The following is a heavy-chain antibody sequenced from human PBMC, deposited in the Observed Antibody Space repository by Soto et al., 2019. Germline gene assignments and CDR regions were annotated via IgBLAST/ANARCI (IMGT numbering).Heavy chain of an antibody. V-gene: IGHV1-46*03. CDR2: INPSGGST. CDR1: GYTFTSYY. J-gene: IGHJ5*02. Sequence: ASVKVSCKASGYTFTSYYMHWVRQAPGQGLEWMGIINPSGGSTSYAQKFQGRVTMTRDTSTSTVYMELSSLRSEDTAVYYCARERPEEDIVVVPAAMSAPPPFDPWGQGTLVTVSS. CDR3: ARERPEEDIVVVPAAMSAPPPFDP. D-gene: IGHD2-2*01.